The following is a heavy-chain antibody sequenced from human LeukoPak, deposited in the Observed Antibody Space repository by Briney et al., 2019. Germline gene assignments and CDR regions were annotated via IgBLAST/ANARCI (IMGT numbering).Heavy chain of an antibody. CDR3: ARDWKTNSFDY. V-gene: IGHV3-33*01. CDR2: IYYDGSNI. CDR1: ELTFTTYG. D-gene: IGHD1-1*01. Sequence: GGSLRLSCAASELTFTTYGMHWVRQPPGKGLEWVAFIYYDGSNIYYADYVKGRFTIPRDISKNTLYLQMDSLRAEDTAIYYCARDWKTNSFDYWGQGTLVTVSS. J-gene: IGHJ4*02.